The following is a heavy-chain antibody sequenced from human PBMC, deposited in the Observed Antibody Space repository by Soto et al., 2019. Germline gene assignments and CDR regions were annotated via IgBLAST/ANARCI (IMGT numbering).Heavy chain of an antibody. CDR1: GGSISSYY. Sequence: SETLSLTCTVSGGSISSYYWSWVRQSPGKGLEWIGYIFYSDNTNYNPSLKSRVTISVDTSKNQFSLKLTSVTAADTAVYFCARGGETYYDFWSGFSPIDYWGQGALVTVSS. D-gene: IGHD3-3*01. CDR2: IFYSDNT. J-gene: IGHJ4*02. V-gene: IGHV4-59*01. CDR3: ARGGETYYDFWSGFSPIDY.